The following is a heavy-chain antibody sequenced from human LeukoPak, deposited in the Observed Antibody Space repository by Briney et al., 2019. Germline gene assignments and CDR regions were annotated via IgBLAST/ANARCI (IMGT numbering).Heavy chain of an antibody. CDR3: ARAPHYYDSSGYPKVGAFDI. J-gene: IGHJ3*02. CDR1: GGSFSSYY. Sequence: PSETLSLTCTVSGGSFSSYYWSWIRQPPGKGLEWIGYTYYSGSTNYNPSLKSRVTISVDTSKNQFSLKLSSVTAADTAVYYCARAPHYYDSSGYPKVGAFDIWGQGTMVTVSS. CDR2: TYYSGST. D-gene: IGHD3-22*01. V-gene: IGHV4-59*01.